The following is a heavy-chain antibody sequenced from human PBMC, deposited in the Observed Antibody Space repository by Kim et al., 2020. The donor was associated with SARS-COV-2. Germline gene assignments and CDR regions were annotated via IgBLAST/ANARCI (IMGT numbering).Heavy chain of an antibody. CDR3: TRAPYYVWGSYRYFDY. CDR2: IRSKAYGGTT. J-gene: IGHJ4*02. Sequence: GGSLRLSCTASGFTFGDYAMSWVRQAPGKGLEWVGFIRSKAYGGTTEYAASVKGRFTISRDDSKSIAYLQMNSLKTEDTAVYYCTRAPYYVWGSYRYFDYWGQGTLVTVSS. CDR1: GFTFGDYA. D-gene: IGHD3-16*02. V-gene: IGHV3-49*04.